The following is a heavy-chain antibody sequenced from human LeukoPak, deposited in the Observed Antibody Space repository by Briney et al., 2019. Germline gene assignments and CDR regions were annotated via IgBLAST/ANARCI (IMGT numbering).Heavy chain of an antibody. J-gene: IGHJ3*02. D-gene: IGHD1-26*01. CDR3: IKDMGFDLLKDAFEM. V-gene: IGHV3-9*01. CDR1: GFSLDDYA. Sequence: GGSLRLSCVGSGFSLDDYAMHWVRQAPGMGLEWVSSIAWDSGNTAYGDSVKGRFTISRDNAKNSLYLQMNSLRPEDTAFYYCIKDMGFDLLKDAFEMWGRGTLVTVSS. CDR2: IAWDSGNT.